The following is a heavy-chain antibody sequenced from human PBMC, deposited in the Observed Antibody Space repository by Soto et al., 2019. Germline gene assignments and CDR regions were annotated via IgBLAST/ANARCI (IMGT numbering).Heavy chain of an antibody. J-gene: IGHJ4*02. CDR2: IIPIFGTA. V-gene: IGHV1-69*13. CDR3: ARDASSCTNGVCYTY. D-gene: IGHD2-8*01. CDR1: GGTFSSYA. Sequence: SVKVSCKASGGTFSSYAISWVRQAPGQGLEWMGGIIPIFGTANYAQKFQGRVTITADESTSTAYMELSSLRSEDTAVYYCARDASSCTNGVCYTYWGQGTLVTVSS.